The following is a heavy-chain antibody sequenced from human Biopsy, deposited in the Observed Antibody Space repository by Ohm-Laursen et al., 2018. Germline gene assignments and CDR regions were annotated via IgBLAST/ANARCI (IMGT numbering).Heavy chain of an antibody. V-gene: IGHV3-74*01. Sequence: SLRLSCAASEFIFSRFWMYWVRQAPGKGLVWVSRINTDESSTNYADAVKGRFTISRDNAKNTVFLQMNSLRAEDTAVYYCTGDSGGLGDYWGQGTLVTVSS. J-gene: IGHJ4*02. D-gene: IGHD2-8*02. CDR2: INTDESST. CDR1: EFIFSRFW. CDR3: TGDSGGLGDY.